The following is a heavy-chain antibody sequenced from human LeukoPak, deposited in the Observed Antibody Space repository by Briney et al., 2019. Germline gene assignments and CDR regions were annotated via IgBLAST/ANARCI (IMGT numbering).Heavy chain of an antibody. V-gene: IGHV1-69*13. CDR2: IIPIFGTA. CDR1: GGTFSSYA. J-gene: IGHJ4*02. CDR3: ALLPVDYGDYSPIIDY. Sequence: SVKVSCKASGGTFSSYAISWVRQAPGQGLEWMGGIIPIFGTANYAQKFQGRVTITADESTSTVYMELSSLRSEDTAVYYCALLPVDYGDYSPIIDYWGQGTLVTVSS. D-gene: IGHD4-17*01.